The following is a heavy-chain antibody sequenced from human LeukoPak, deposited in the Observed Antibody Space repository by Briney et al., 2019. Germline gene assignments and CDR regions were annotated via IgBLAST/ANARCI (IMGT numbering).Heavy chain of an antibody. CDR1: GGSISSYY. D-gene: IGHD3-10*01. CDR2: IYYSGST. Sequence: PSETLSLTCTVSGGSISSYYWSWIRQPPGKGLEWIGYIYYSGSTNYNPSLTGRVTISVGTSKNQFSLKLSSVTAADTAVYYCARLLWFGPYYYMDVWGKGTTVTISS. V-gene: IGHV4-59*01. J-gene: IGHJ6*03. CDR3: ARLLWFGPYYYMDV.